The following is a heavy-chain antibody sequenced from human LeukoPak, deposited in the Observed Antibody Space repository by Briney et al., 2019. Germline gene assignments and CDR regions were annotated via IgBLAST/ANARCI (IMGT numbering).Heavy chain of an antibody. Sequence: ASVKVSCKASGYTFTGYYMHWVRQAPGQGLEWMGWINPNSGGTNYAQKFQGRVTMTRDTSISTAYMELSRLRSDDTAVYYCARDRWELLEGFDYWGQGTLVTVSS. CDR1: GYTFTGYY. V-gene: IGHV1-2*02. CDR3: ARDRWELLEGFDY. CDR2: INPNSGGT. J-gene: IGHJ4*02. D-gene: IGHD1-26*01.